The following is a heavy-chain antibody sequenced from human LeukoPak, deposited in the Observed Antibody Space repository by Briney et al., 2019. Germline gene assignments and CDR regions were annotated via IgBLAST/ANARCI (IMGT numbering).Heavy chain of an antibody. Sequence: LSGGSLRLSCAASGFTFSTYGMHWVRQAPGKGLEWVSVIYSGGSTYYADSVKGRFTISRDNSKNTLYLQMNSLRAEDTAVYYCAKDHSPYYYDSSGSPNWGQGTLVTVSS. CDR2: IYSGGST. CDR1: GFTFSTYG. D-gene: IGHD3-22*01. CDR3: AKDHSPYYYDSSGSPN. V-gene: IGHV3-NL1*01. J-gene: IGHJ4*02.